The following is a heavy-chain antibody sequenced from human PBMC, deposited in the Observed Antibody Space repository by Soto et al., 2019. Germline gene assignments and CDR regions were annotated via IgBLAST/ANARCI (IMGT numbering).Heavy chain of an antibody. Sequence: GGSLRLSCAASGFTFSRYGMHWVRQAPGKGLEWVANIKQDGSEKYYVDSVKGRFTISRDNAKNSLYLQMNSLRAEDTAVYYCARDIRAAAHVIDYWGQGTLVTVS. CDR2: IKQDGSEK. V-gene: IGHV3-7*01. CDR3: ARDIRAAAHVIDY. D-gene: IGHD6-13*01. CDR1: GFTFSRYG. J-gene: IGHJ4*02.